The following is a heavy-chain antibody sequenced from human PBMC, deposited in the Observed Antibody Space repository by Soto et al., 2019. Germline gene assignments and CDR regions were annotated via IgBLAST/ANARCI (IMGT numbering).Heavy chain of an antibody. J-gene: IGHJ4*02. CDR1: GYTFTSYG. V-gene: IGHV1-18*04. Sequence: ASVKVSCKASGYTFTSYGISWVRQAPGQGLEWMGWISADNGNTNYAQKLQGRVTMTTDTSTSTAYMELRSLRSDDTAVYYCARELTLDYVFDYWGQGTLVTVSS. D-gene: IGHD4-17*01. CDR2: ISADNGNT. CDR3: ARELTLDYVFDY.